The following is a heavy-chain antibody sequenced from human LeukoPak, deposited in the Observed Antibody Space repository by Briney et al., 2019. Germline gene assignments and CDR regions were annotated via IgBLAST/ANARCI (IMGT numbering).Heavy chain of an antibody. V-gene: IGHV1-2*02. CDR3: ARLSSLAAATADY. CDR1: GYTFTGYY. CDR2: INPNSGGT. D-gene: IGHD6-13*01. J-gene: IGHJ4*02. Sequence: ASVKVSCKASGYTFTGYYMHWVRQAPGQGLEWMGWINPNSGGTNYAQKFQGRVTMTRDTSISTAYMELSRLRPDDTAVYYCARLSSLAAATADYWGQGTLVTVSS.